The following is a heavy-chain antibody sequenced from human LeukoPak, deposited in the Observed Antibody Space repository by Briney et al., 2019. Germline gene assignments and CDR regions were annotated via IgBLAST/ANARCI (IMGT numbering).Heavy chain of an antibody. J-gene: IGHJ5*02. CDR2: IYYSGST. Sequence: SETLSLTCTVSGGSISSYYWSWIRQPPGKGLEWIGYIYYSGSTNYNPSLKSRVTISVDTSKNQFSLKLSSVTAADTAVYYCARLYPYYDSSGYYNWFDPWGQGTLVTVSS. V-gene: IGHV4-59*01. CDR3: ARLYPYYDSSGYYNWFDP. D-gene: IGHD3-22*01. CDR1: GGSISSYY.